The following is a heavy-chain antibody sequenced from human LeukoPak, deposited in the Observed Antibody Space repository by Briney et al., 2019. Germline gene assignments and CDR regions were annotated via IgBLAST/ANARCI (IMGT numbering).Heavy chain of an antibody. CDR3: ARRSGYARDY. V-gene: IGHV4-34*01. Sequence: SETLSLTCAVYGESFSGYFWNWIRQPPGKGLEWIGEINHSGSTSNHNPSLKSRVTMSVDTSKNQFSLKLSSVTAADTAVYYCARRSGYARDYWGQGNLVTVSS. CDR1: GESFSGYF. CDR2: INHSGSTS. D-gene: IGHD5-12*01. J-gene: IGHJ4*02.